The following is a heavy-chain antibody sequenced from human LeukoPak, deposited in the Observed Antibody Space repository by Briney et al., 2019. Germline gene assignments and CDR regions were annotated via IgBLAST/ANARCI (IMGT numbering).Heavy chain of an antibody. D-gene: IGHD3-10*01. CDR2: ISNSGDFI. Sequence: PGGSLRLSCAASGFMFSDEYMSWIRQAPGKGLEWVSYISNSGDFIAHADSVRGRFIVSRDNAKNSLFVQMNSLRAEDTALYFCARARGAGPGAHFDYWGQGALVVVSS. V-gene: IGHV3-11*01. CDR1: GFMFSDEY. CDR3: ARARGAGPGAHFDY. J-gene: IGHJ4*02.